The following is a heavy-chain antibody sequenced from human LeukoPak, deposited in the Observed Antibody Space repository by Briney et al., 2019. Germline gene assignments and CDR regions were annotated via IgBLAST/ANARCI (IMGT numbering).Heavy chain of an antibody. Sequence: GESLKISCKGSGYSFTSYWIGWVRQVPGKGLEWMGIIYPGDSDTRYSPSFQGQVTISADKSISTAYLQWSSLKASDTAMYYCASNDYGDYGGVYFDYWGQGTLVTVSS. CDR3: ASNDYGDYGGVYFDY. D-gene: IGHD4-17*01. CDR1: GYSFTSYW. CDR2: IYPGDSDT. J-gene: IGHJ4*02. V-gene: IGHV5-51*01.